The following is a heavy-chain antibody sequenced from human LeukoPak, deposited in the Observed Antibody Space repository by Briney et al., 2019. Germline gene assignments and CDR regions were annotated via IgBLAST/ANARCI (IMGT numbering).Heavy chain of an antibody. Sequence: ASERVSCKASGYTFISYYIHWVRHAPRQGLEWMWIINPIGVGTSNTHKFPSRVTIITDTSTSTVYMELSSRRSEVTAWYYCARELVSSNYYYRMDVWGQRTTGTVSS. V-gene: IGHV1-46*01. CDR2: INPIGVGT. CDR3: ARELVSSNYYYRMDV. J-gene: IGHJ6*02. D-gene: IGHD2-8*02. CDR1: GYTFISYY.